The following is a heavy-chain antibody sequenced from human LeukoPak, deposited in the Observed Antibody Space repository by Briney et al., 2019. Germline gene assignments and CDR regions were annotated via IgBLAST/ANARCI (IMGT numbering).Heavy chain of an antibody. J-gene: IGHJ6*02. V-gene: IGHV4-39*01. Sequence: SETLSLTCTVSGGSISSSSYYWGWIRQPPGKGLEWIGSIYYSGSTYHNPSLKSRVTISVDTSKNQFSLKLSSVTAADTAVYYCARSGNCGGDCYRDYYYYYGMDVWGQGTTVTVSS. CDR3: ARSGNCGGDCYRDYYYYYGMDV. D-gene: IGHD2-21*02. CDR2: IYYSGST. CDR1: GGSISSSSYY.